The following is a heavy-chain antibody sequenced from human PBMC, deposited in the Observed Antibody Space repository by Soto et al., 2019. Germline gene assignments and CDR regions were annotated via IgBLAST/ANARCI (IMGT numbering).Heavy chain of an antibody. J-gene: IGHJ4*02. V-gene: IGHV3-15*07. CDR3: TTARPWYCSGGSCYTGDY. CDR1: GFTFSNAW. CDR2: IKSKTDGGTT. Sequence: GGSLRLSCAASGFTFSNAWMNWVRQAPGKGLEWVGRIKSKTDGGTTDYAAPVKGRFTISRDDSKNTLYLQMNSLKTEDTAVYYCTTARPWYCSGGSCYTGDYWGQGTLVTVSS. D-gene: IGHD2-15*01.